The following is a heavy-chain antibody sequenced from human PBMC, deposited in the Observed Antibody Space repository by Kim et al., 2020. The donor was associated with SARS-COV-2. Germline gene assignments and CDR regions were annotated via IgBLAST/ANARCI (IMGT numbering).Heavy chain of an antibody. CDR2: ISAYNGNT. J-gene: IGHJ6*02. D-gene: IGHD6-25*01. CDR3: ARGQRDYYYYYGMDV. Sequence: ASVKVSCKASGYTFTSYGISWVRQAPGQGLEWMGWISAYNGNTNYAQKLQGRVTMTTDTSTSTAYMELRSLRSDDTAVYYCARGQRDYYYYYGMDVWGQGTTVTVSS. CDR1: GYTFTSYG. V-gene: IGHV1-18*04.